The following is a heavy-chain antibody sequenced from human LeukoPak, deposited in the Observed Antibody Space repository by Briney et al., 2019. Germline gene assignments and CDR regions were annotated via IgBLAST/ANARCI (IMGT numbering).Heavy chain of an antibody. CDR1: GFTFRSYT. Sequence: GGSLRLSCAASGFTFRSYTMNWVRQAPGKGLEWISYISASSKTIYYADSVKGRFTISRDNSKNTLYLQMNSLRAEDTAVYYCARGVAWLPLYYGMDVWGQGTTVTVSS. D-gene: IGHD6-19*01. J-gene: IGHJ6*02. CDR2: ISASSKTI. V-gene: IGHV3-48*01. CDR3: ARGVAWLPLYYGMDV.